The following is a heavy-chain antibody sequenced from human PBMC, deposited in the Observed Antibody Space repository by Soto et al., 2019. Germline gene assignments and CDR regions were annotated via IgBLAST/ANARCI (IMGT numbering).Heavy chain of an antibody. V-gene: IGHV3-33*01. CDR1: GFTFSSYG. J-gene: IGHJ5*02. D-gene: IGHD4-17*01. CDR2: IWYDGSNK. CDR3: GRDRRVVANTVTTSLGRRPGGYNWFDP. Sequence: QVQLVESGGGVVQPGRSLRLSCAASGFTFSSYGMHWVRQAPGKGLEWVAVIWYDGSNKYYADSVKGRFTISIDNSKNPLYLEMNSLRGEDTAVYFCGRDRRVVANTVTTSLGRRPGGYNWFDPWGQGTLVTVSS.